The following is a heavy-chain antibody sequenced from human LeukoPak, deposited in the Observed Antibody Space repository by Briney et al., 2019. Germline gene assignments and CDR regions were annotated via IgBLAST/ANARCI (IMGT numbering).Heavy chain of an antibody. J-gene: IGHJ4*02. CDR1: GFTFSSYW. D-gene: IGHD5-24*01. V-gene: IGHV3-7*01. CDR2: INHNGNVN. CDR3: ARARDGDIGY. Sequence: GGSLRLSCAASGFTFSSYWMNWARQAPGKGLEWVASINHNGNVNYYVDSVKGRFTISRDNAKNSLYLQMNSLRAEDTAVYYCARARDGDIGYWGQGTLVTVSS.